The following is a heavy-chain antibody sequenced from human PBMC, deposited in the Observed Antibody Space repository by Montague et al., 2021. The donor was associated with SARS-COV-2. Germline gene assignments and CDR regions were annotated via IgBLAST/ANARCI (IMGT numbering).Heavy chain of an antibody. CDR2: VYISGST. D-gene: IGHD3-10*01. CDR1: GDSINNVNYF. Sequence: SLAYSVFGDSINNVNYFWSWIRQPAGKGLEWIGRVYISGSTDYNPSLKSRVTMLLDKSANELTLQVTSVTAADTAVYYCARVSGYGSGSSFNWFDSWGQGLVVTVSS. V-gene: IGHV4-61*02. CDR3: ARVSGYGSGSSFNWFDS. J-gene: IGHJ5*01.